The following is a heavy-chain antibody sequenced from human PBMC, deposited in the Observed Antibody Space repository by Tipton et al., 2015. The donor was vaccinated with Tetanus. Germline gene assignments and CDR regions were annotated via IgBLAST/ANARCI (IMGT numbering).Heavy chain of an antibody. D-gene: IGHD3-22*01. Sequence: QMQLVQSGAEVKKPGASVKVSCKASGYTFTGYYMYWVRQAPGQGLEWMGWIDPNSGGTVYAQKFQGRVTMTRDTSISTAYMELSSLRSDDTAVYYCAGDRGDYIYYGMDVWGPGTTVTVS. CDR3: AGDRGDYIYYGMDV. J-gene: IGHJ6*02. CDR1: GYTFTGYY. V-gene: IGHV1-2*02. CDR2: IDPNSGGT.